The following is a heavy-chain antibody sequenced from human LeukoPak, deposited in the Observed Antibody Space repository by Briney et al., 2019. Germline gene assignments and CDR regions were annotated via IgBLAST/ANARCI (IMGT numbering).Heavy chain of an antibody. J-gene: IGHJ5*02. D-gene: IGHD2-15*01. CDR2: ISGSGGST. CDR1: GFTVSSNY. V-gene: IGHV3-23*01. CDR3: AKDVRLGYCSGGSCYRSSWFDP. Sequence: GGSLRLSCAASGFTVSSNYMSWVRQAPGKGLEWVSAISGSGGSTYYADSVKGRFTISRDNSKNTLYLQMNSLRAEDTAVYYCAKDVRLGYCSGGSCYRSSWFDPWGQGTLVTVSS.